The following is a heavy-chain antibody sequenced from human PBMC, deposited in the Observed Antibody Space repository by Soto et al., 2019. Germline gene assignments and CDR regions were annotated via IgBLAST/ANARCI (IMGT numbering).Heavy chain of an antibody. Sequence: QVQLQESGPGLVKPSQTLSLTCTVSGGSISSGGYYWSWIRQHPGKGLEWLGYIYYSGSTYYNPSLTSRVTISVDTSKNQFSLKLSSVTAADTAVYYCARSPIAVAGHYFDYWGQGTLVTVSS. D-gene: IGHD6-19*01. J-gene: IGHJ4*02. CDR2: IYYSGST. CDR1: GGSISSGGYY. V-gene: IGHV4-31*03. CDR3: ARSPIAVAGHYFDY.